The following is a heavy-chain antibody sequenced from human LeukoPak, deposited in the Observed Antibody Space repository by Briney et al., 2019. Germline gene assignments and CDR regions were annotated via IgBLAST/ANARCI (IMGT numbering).Heavy chain of an antibody. Sequence: HGASVKVSCKASGYTFTGHYMHWVRQAPGQGLEWMGLINPSGSSTIYAQKFQGRVTMTRDMSTSTDYMELSSLRSDDTAVYYCASRSSPTAPYYFDYWGQGTLVTVSS. V-gene: IGHV1-46*01. CDR3: ASRSSPTAPYYFDY. CDR1: GYTFTGHY. CDR2: INPSGSST. D-gene: IGHD6-13*01. J-gene: IGHJ4*02.